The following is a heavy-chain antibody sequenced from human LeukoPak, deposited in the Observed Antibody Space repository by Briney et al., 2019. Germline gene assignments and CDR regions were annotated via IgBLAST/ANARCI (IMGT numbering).Heavy chain of an antibody. CDR2: ISYDGSNK. J-gene: IGHJ4*02. V-gene: IGHV3-30*04. CDR1: GFTFSSYA. D-gene: IGHD1-26*01. Sequence: GRSLRLSCAASGFTFSSYAMHWVRQAPGKGLEWVAAISYDGSNKYYADSVKGRFTISRDNSKNTLYLQMNSLRAEDTAVYYCARDGGSYSFDYWGQGTLVTVSS. CDR3: ARDGGSYSFDY.